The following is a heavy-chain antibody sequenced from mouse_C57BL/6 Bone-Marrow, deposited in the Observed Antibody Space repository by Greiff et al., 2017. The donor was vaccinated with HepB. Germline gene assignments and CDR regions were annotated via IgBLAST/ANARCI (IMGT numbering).Heavy chain of an antibody. Sequence: DVHLVESGGGLVKPGGSLKLSCAASGFTFSDYGMHWVRQAPEKGLEWVAYISSGSSTIYYADTVKGRFTISRDNAKNALFLQMTSLRSEDTAMYYCARQDYGNFYAMDYWGQGTSVTVSS. CDR2: ISSGSSTI. J-gene: IGHJ4*01. CDR1: GFTFSDYG. D-gene: IGHD2-1*01. V-gene: IGHV5-17*01. CDR3: ARQDYGNFYAMDY.